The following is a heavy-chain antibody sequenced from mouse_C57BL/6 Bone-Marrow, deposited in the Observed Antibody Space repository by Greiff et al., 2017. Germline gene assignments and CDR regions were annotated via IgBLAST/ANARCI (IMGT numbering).Heavy chain of an antibody. V-gene: IGHV1-26*01. D-gene: IGHD1-1*01. CDR1: GYTFTDYY. CDR2: INPNNGGT. Sequence: EVQLQQSGPELVKPGASVKISCKASGYTFTDYYMNWVKQSHGKSLEWIGDINPNNGGTSYNQKFKGKATLTVDKSSSTAYMELRSLTSEDSAVYYCARSYYGSRFDYWGQGTTLTVSS. J-gene: IGHJ2*01. CDR3: ARSYYGSRFDY.